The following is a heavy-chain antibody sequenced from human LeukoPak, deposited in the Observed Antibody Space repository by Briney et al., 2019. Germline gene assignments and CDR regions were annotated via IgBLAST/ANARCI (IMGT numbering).Heavy chain of an antibody. V-gene: IGHV1-2*02. Sequence: GASVKVSCKASGYTFTGYYMHWVRQAPGQGLEWMGWINPNRGGTNYAQKFQGRVTMTRDTSISTAYMELSRLRSDDTAVYYCARIAGYCSSTSCQKEDWFDPWGQGTLVTVSS. D-gene: IGHD2-2*01. CDR2: INPNRGGT. CDR1: GYTFTGYY. J-gene: IGHJ5*02. CDR3: ARIAGYCSSTSCQKEDWFDP.